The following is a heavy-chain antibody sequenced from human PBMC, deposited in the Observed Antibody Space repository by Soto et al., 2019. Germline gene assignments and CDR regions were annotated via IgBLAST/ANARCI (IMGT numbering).Heavy chain of an antibody. V-gene: IGHV3-23*01. CDR1: GFIFENFG. D-gene: IGHD1-26*01. CDR2: ISGSGFKK. Sequence: GGSLRLSCAASGFIFENFGMSWVRQAPGKGLEWISSISGSGFKKYYADSVKGRFTISRDNSKSTVYLELNNLSAEDTAVYHCAKNQGVELVPLATVDWFDPWGQGSVVTISS. CDR3: AKNQGVELVPLATVDWFDP. J-gene: IGHJ5*02.